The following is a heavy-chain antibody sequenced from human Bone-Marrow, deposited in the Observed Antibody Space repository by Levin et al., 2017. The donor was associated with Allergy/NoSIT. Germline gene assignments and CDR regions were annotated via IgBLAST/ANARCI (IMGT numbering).Heavy chain of an antibody. Sequence: GESLKISCKGSGYSFPSYWIAWVRQVPGKGLEWMGIIYPGDSESRYSPSFQGQVTISADNSLSTAYLQWSRLKASDSAMYYCATHEGPATSSGTGDYWGQGTLVTVSS. J-gene: IGHJ4*02. CDR3: ATHEGPATSSGTGDY. CDR2: IYPGDSES. V-gene: IGHV5-51*01. D-gene: IGHD6-13*01. CDR1: GYSFPSYW.